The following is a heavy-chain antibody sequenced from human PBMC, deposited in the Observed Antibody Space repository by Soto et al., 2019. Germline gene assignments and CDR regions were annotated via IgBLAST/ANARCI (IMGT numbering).Heavy chain of an antibody. CDR1: GYTLTELS. D-gene: IGHD1-26*01. CDR2: FDPEDGET. CDR3: ATSGSYHNWFDP. J-gene: IGHJ5*02. Sequence: QVQLVQSGAEVKKPGASVKDSCKVSGYTLTELSMHWVRQAPGKGLEWMGGFDPEDGETIYAQKFQGRVTMTEEPSTYTAYMELSSLRSEDTAVYYCATSGSYHNWFDPWGQGTLVTVSS. V-gene: IGHV1-24*01.